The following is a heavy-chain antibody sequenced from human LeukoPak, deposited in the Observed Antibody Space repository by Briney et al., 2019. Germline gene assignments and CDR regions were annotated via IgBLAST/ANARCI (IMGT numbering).Heavy chain of an antibody. CDR3: ARVDIVVVPAAIPPSDY. D-gene: IGHD2-2*02. CDR1: GFTFSSYS. Sequence: GGPLRLSCAASGFTFSSYSMIWVRQAPGKGLEWFSSISSSSSYISYADSVKGRFTISRDNAKNSLYLQINRLRAEDTAVYYCARVDIVVVPAAIPPSDYWGQGTLVTVSS. J-gene: IGHJ4*02. V-gene: IGHV3-21*01. CDR2: ISSSSSYI.